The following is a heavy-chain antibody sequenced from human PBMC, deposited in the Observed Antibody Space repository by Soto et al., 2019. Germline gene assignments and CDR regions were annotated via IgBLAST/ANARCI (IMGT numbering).Heavy chain of an antibody. D-gene: IGHD3-9*01. J-gene: IGHJ4*02. Sequence: EVQLVESGGGLIQPGGSLRLSCAASGFSVSYKYMSWVRQAPGKGLEWVSIIYSGGSTYYADSMKGRFTISRDNSKNTLYLQMNGLRAEDTAVYYCAGDILTGYYNFDSWGQGTLVTVSS. CDR2: IYSGGST. CDR3: AGDILTGYYNFDS. V-gene: IGHV3-53*01. CDR1: GFSVSYKY.